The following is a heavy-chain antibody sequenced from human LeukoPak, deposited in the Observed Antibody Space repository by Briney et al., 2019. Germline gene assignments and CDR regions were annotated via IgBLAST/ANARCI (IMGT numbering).Heavy chain of an antibody. CDR1: RFTFSNYG. Sequence: GGSLRLSCAASRFTFSNYGMHWVRQAPGKGLEWLAFLLYDGSNKYYADSVKGRFTISRDNSKNTLYLQMNSLRADDTAIYYCAKDAGIFSPAPMRAFDFWGQGTLVTVSS. V-gene: IGHV3-30*02. D-gene: IGHD2-2*01. CDR2: LLYDGSNK. J-gene: IGHJ4*02. CDR3: AKDAGIFSPAPMRAFDF.